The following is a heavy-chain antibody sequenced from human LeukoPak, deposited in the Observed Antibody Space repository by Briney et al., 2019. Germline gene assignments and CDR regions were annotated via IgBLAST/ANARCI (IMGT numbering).Heavy chain of an antibody. J-gene: IGHJ4*02. D-gene: IGHD5-18*01. Sequence: GGSLRLSCAASGFTVSSNYMSWVRQAPGKGLEWVSVIYSGGSTYYADSVKGRFTISRDNSKNTLYLQMNSLRAEDTAVYYCAKVLSGYSYDERRSYFDYWGQGTLVTVSS. CDR2: IYSGGST. V-gene: IGHV3-66*01. CDR3: AKVLSGYSYDERRSYFDY. CDR1: GFTVSSNY.